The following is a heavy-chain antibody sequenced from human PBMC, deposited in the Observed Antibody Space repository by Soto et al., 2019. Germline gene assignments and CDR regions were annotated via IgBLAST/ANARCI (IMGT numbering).Heavy chain of an antibody. CDR2: IIPIFGTA. CDR3: ARGWEVPAATIDY. D-gene: IGHD2-2*01. J-gene: IGHJ4*02. Sequence: SVKVSCKASGGTFSSYAISWVRQAPGQGLDWMGGIIPIFGTANYAQKFQGRVTITADESTSTAYMELSSLRSEDTAVYYCARGWEVPAATIDYWGQGTLVTVSS. CDR1: GGTFSSYA. V-gene: IGHV1-69*13.